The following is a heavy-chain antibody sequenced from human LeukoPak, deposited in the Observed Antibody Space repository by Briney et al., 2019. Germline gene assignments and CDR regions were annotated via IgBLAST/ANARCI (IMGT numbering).Heavy chain of an antibody. CDR3: AKDKGSGSYYYFDY. V-gene: IGHV3-9*01. Sequence: GRSLRLSCAASGFTFEDYAMHWVRQAPGKGLEWVSGISWNSGSIGYADSVKGRFTISRDNAKNSLYLQMNSLRAEDTALYYCAKDKGSGSYYYFDYWGQGTLVTVSS. CDR1: GFTFEDYA. J-gene: IGHJ4*02. D-gene: IGHD1-26*01. CDR2: ISWNSGSI.